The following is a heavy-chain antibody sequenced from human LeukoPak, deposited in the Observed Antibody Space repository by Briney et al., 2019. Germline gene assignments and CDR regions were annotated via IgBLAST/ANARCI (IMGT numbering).Heavy chain of an antibody. D-gene: IGHD6-19*01. CDR2: ISSDGRIT. CDR1: GYTFSSYA. Sequence: GGSLRLSCAASGYTFSSYAMHWVRQAPGKGLEYVSAISSDGRITYYANSVKGRFTISRDNSKNTLYLQMGSLRADDMAMYYCARLGGWYWFDNWGQGTLVTVSS. CDR3: ARLGGWYWFDN. J-gene: IGHJ4*02. V-gene: IGHV3-64*01.